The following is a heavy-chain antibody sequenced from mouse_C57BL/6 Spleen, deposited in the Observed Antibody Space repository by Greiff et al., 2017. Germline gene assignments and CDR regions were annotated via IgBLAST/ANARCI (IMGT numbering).Heavy chain of an antibody. V-gene: IGHV5-12*01. Sequence: EVQLVESGAGLVQPGGSLKLSCAASGFTFSDYYMYWVRQTPEQRLEWVGYISPGGGSTYYPDTVKGRFTISRNNAKNTLYLQMSRLKSEDTAMYYGARHYVGYAMDYWGQGTSVTVSS. CDR1: GFTFSDYY. CDR3: ARHYVGYAMDY. J-gene: IGHJ4*01. CDR2: ISPGGGST.